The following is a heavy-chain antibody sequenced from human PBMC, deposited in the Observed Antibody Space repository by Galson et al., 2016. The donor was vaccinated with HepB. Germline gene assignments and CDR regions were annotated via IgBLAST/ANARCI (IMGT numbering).Heavy chain of an antibody. CDR2: INPDGSQK. Sequence: SLRLSCAVSGSIFSGYWMSWVRQAPGEGLEWVANINPDGSQKYYVDSVRGRFTISRDNAKNSLFLYMNNVRADDTALYYCARGRDCSGGGCYQDYWGQGTLVTVSS. J-gene: IGHJ4*02. V-gene: IGHV3-7*03. CDR3: ARGRDCSGGGCYQDY. D-gene: IGHD2-15*01. CDR1: GSIFSGYW.